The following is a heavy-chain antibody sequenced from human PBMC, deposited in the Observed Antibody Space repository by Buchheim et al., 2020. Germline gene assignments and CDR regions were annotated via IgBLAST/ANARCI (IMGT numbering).Heavy chain of an antibody. CDR2: IYYSGST. J-gene: IGHJ4*02. V-gene: IGHV4-59*01. D-gene: IGHD3-9*01. CDR3: ARALLYYDILTGYYPAYYFDY. Sequence: QVQLQESGPGLVKPSETLSLTCTVSGGSISSYYWSWIRQPPGKGLEWIGYIYYSGSTNYNPSLKSRVTISVDTSKNQFSLKLSSVTAADTAVYYCARALLYYDILTGYYPAYYFDYWGQGTL. CDR1: GGSISSYY.